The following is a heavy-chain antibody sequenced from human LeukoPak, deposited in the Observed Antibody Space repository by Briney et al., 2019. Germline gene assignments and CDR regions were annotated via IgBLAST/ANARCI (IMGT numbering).Heavy chain of an antibody. D-gene: IGHD5-24*01. Sequence: SETLSLTCTVSGGSVSSGSYYWSWIRQPPGKGLEWVGFIYYSGSTKYNPSLKSRVTISADTSKNQLSLKLSSVTAADTAVYFCVRAVPSYNLDYWGQGTLVTVSS. J-gene: IGHJ4*02. V-gene: IGHV4-61*01. CDR3: VRAVPSYNLDY. CDR1: GGSVSSGSYY. CDR2: IYYSGST.